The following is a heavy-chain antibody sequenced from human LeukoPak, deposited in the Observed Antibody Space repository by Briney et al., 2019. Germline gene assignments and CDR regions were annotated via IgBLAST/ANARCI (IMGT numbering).Heavy chain of an antibody. CDR3: ARHKPQYYDFWSGYSDFDY. CDR1: GYTFTSYG. CDR2: ISAYNGNT. Sequence: ASVKVSCKGSGYTFTSYGIRWVRQAPGQELEWMVWISAYNGNTNYAQKLQGRVTMTTDTSTSTAYMELRSLRSDDTAVYYCARHKPQYYDFWSGYSDFDYWGQGSLVTVSS. J-gene: IGHJ4*02. V-gene: IGHV1-18*01. D-gene: IGHD3-3*01.